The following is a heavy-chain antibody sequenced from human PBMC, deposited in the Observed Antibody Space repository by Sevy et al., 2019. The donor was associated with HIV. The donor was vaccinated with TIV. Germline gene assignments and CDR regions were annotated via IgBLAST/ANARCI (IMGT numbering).Heavy chain of an antibody. D-gene: IGHD5-12*01. Sequence: ASVKVSCKASGYTFTSYGISWVRQAPGQGLEWMGWISAYNGNTNYAQKLQGRVTMTTDTSTSTAYMELRSLRSDDTAVYYCARDIWKVGGYDYGDDYWGQGTLVTVSS. V-gene: IGHV1-18*01. CDR2: ISAYNGNT. CDR1: GYTFTSYG. CDR3: ARDIWKVGGYDYGDDY. J-gene: IGHJ4*02.